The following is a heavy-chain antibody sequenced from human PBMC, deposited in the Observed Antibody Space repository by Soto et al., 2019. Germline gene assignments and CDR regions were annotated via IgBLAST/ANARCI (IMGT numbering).Heavy chain of an antibody. Sequence: SETLSLTCTVSGGSISSYYWSWIRQPPGKGLEWIGYIYYSGSTKNNPSLKSRVTIAVDTSKNQFSLKLSSVTAADTAVYYCARGRYNTLTGIIYFDYWGQGTLVTVSS. CDR2: IYYSGST. CDR3: ARGRYNTLTGIIYFDY. J-gene: IGHJ4*02. V-gene: IGHV4-59*12. D-gene: IGHD3-9*01. CDR1: GGSISSYY.